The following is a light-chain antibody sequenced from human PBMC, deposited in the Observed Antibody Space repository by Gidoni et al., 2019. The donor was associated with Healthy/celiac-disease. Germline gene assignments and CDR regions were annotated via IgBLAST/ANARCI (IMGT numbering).Light chain of an antibody. CDR3: QSPDSSGTYVV. CDR1: ALPKQY. Sequence: SSALTQPPSVSVSPGQTARITCSGDALPKQYAYWYQQKPGQAPVLVIYKDNERPSGIPARFSGSSSGTTVTLTISGVQAEDEADYYCQSPDSSGTYVVFGGGTKLTVL. V-gene: IGLV3-25*02. J-gene: IGLJ2*01. CDR2: KDN.